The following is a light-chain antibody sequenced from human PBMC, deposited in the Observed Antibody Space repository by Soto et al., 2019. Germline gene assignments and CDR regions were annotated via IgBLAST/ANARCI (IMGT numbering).Light chain of an antibody. CDR1: SSNIGACNA. CDR3: NSYDSSLRVV. CDR2: AHT. Sequence: QSVLTQPPSASGAPGQRVTISCTGSSSNIGACNAVHCYQHLPGTAPILLIYAHTNRPSGVPDRFSGYASGTTASLASAGLHAEEEADYYCNSYDSSLRVVFGGGTQLTVL. V-gene: IGLV1-40*01. J-gene: IGLJ3*02.